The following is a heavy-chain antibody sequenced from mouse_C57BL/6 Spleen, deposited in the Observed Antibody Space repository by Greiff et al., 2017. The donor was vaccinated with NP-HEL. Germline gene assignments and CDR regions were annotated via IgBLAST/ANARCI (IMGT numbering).Heavy chain of an antibody. Sequence: QVQLQQSGPELVKPGASVKISCKASGYAFSSSWMNWVKQRPGKGLEWIGRIYPGDGDTNYNGKFKGKATLTADKSSSTAYMQLSSLTSEDSAFYFCSRRCYYDVFDYWGQGTTLTVSS. CDR2: IYPGDGDT. CDR1: GYAFSSSW. J-gene: IGHJ2*01. D-gene: IGHD2-4*01. CDR3: SRRCYYDVFDY. V-gene: IGHV1-82*01.